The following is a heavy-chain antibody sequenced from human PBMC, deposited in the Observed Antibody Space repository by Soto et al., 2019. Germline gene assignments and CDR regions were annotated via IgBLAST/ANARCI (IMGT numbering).Heavy chain of an antibody. Sequence: QITLKESDHTLVKPTQTLTLTCTFSGFSLSDSGVGVGWIRQPPGKALEWLALIYWDDDKRYSPSLKSRLTITKDTSKKQVVLTMTNMDPADTATYYWAHRRIAMTQNWFDPWGQGTLVTVSS. V-gene: IGHV2-5*02. CDR3: AHRRIAMTQNWFDP. J-gene: IGHJ5*02. CDR2: IYWDDDK. D-gene: IGHD6-13*01. CDR1: GFSLSDSGVG.